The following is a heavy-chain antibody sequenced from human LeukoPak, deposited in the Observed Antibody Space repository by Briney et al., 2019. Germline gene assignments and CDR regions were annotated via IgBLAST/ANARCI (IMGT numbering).Heavy chain of an antibody. J-gene: IGHJ6*03. CDR1: AGSVSSSDYY. V-gene: IGHV4-39*02. Sequence: PSETLSLTCTVSAGSVSSSDYYWGWIRQSPGKGLEWIGRIPYSGKTYYNPSLKSRVTISVDTSKNHFSLRLSSVTAADTAVYYCSRLTHSYYSDTSGYYTYYYMDVWGEGTTATVSS. D-gene: IGHD3-22*01. CDR2: IPYSGKT. CDR3: SRLTHSYYSDTSGYYTYYYMDV.